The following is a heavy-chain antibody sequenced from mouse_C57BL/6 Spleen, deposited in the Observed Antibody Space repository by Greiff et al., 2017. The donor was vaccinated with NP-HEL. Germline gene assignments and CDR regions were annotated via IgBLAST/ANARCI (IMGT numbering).Heavy chain of an antibody. CDR3: GRGDGYPGY. Sequence: QVQLQQPGAELVKPGASVKLSCKASGYTFTSYWMHWVKQRPGQGLEWIGMIHPNSGSTNYNEKFKSKATLTVDNSSSTAYMQLSSLTSEDSAVYYCGRGDGYPGYWGQGTTLTVSS. J-gene: IGHJ2*01. D-gene: IGHD2-3*01. CDR2: IHPNSGST. CDR1: GYTFTSYW. V-gene: IGHV1-64*01.